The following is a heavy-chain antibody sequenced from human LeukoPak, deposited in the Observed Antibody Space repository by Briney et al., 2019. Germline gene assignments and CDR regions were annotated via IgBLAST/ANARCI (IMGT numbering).Heavy chain of an antibody. CDR1: GGSFSGYY. V-gene: IGHV4-34*01. CDR3: ARGPHIVVVPFRRAAYFDY. CDR2: INHSGST. Sequence: SETLSLTCAVYGGSFSGYYWSWIRQPPGKGLEWIGEINHSGSTNYNPSLKSRVTISVDTSKNQFSPKLSSVTAADTAVYYCARGPHIVVVPFRRAAYFDYWGQGTLVTVSS. J-gene: IGHJ4*02. D-gene: IGHD2-2*01.